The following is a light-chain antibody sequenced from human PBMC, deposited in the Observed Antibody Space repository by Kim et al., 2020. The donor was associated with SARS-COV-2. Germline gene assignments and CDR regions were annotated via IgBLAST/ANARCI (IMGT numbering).Light chain of an antibody. V-gene: IGKV1-33*01. CDR3: QQFDNLSLT. J-gene: IGKJ4*01. CDR1: RDISNN. Sequence: ASVGERVTITCQASRDISNNLNWYQQKPGKAPKVLIYDASNGQTGVPSRFSGSGSGTDFTFTITSLQPEDVATYYCQQFDNLSLTFGGGTKVDIK. CDR2: DAS.